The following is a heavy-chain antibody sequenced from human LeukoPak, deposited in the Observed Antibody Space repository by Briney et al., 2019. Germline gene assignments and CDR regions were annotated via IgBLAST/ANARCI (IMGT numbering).Heavy chain of an antibody. CDR3: ARLSVAAFDY. Sequence: PSETLSLTCTVSGGSISSYYWSWIRQPPGKGLEWIGYIYYSGSTNYNPSLKSRVTISVDTSKNQFSLKLSSVTAADTAVYYCARLSVAAFDYWGQGTLVTVSS. J-gene: IGHJ4*02. D-gene: IGHD6-19*01. V-gene: IGHV4-59*08. CDR2: IYYSGST. CDR1: GGSISSYY.